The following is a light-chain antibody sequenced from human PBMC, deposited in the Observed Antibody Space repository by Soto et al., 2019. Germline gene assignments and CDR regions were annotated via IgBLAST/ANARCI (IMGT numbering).Light chain of an antibody. CDR1: QSVSNY. CDR3: QQRSSWLT. Sequence: EIVLTQSPATLSLSPGDRATLSCRASQSVSNYLAWYQQKPGQAPRLLIYDASNRATGIPARFRGSGSGTDFTLTISGLEPEDFAVYYCQQRSSWLTFGGGTKVEIK. J-gene: IGKJ4*01. V-gene: IGKV3-11*01. CDR2: DAS.